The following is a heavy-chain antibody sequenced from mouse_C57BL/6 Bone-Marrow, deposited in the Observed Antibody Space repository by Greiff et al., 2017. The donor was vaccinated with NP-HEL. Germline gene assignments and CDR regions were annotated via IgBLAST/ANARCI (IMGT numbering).Heavy chain of an antibody. CDR2: ISDGGSYT. D-gene: IGHD1-1*01. Sequence: EVQLVESGGGLVKPGGSLKLSCAASGFTFSSYAMSWVRQTPEKRLEWVATISDGGSYTYYPDNVKGRFTISRDNAKNNLYLQMSHLKSEDTAMYYCARDGILRFDYWGQGTTLTVSS. V-gene: IGHV5-4*01. CDR3: ARDGILRFDY. J-gene: IGHJ2*01. CDR1: GFTFSSYA.